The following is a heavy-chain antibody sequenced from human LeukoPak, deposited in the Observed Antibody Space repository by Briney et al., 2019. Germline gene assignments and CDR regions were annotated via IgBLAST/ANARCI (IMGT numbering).Heavy chain of an antibody. Sequence: GGSLRLSCAASGFTFSSYWMHWVRQAPGKGLVWFSRINTEGTSTTYADFVKGRFTISRDNAKNTLYLQMNSLRAEDTAVYYCARDYDRYYMDVWGKGTTVTVSS. D-gene: IGHD3-3*01. J-gene: IGHJ6*03. CDR2: INTEGTST. CDR3: ARDYDRYYMDV. V-gene: IGHV3-74*01. CDR1: GFTFSSYW.